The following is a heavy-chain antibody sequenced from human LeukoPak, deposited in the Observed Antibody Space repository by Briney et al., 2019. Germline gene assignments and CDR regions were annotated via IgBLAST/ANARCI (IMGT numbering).Heavy chain of an antibody. CDR1: GYTFTSYG. J-gene: IGHJ4*02. CDR3: AAGRSRSGLAPFDY. V-gene: IGHV1-18*01. CDR2: INVYNGNT. D-gene: IGHD3-3*01. Sequence: ASVKVSCKASGYTFTSYGISWVRQAPGQGLEWMGWINVYNGNTNYAQKLQGRVTMTTNTPASTAYMELSSLRSEDTAVYYCAAGRSRSGLAPFDYWGQGTLVTVSS.